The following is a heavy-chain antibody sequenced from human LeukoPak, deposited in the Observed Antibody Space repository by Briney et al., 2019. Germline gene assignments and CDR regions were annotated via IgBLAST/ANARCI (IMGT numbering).Heavy chain of an antibody. Sequence: VASVKVSCKASGYTFTGNYIQWVRQAPGQGLEWMGWINPRSGGTNYAQKFQGRVTMTRDTSITAAYMELSSLRSDDTAVYYCVKLQYDFWSAFEIWGLGTMVTVSS. CDR1: GYTFTGNY. V-gene: IGHV1-2*02. CDR3: VKLQYDFWSAFEI. D-gene: IGHD3-3*01. CDR2: INPRSGGT. J-gene: IGHJ3*02.